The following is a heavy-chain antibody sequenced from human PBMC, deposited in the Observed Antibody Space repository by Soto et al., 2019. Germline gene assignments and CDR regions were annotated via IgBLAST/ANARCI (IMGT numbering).Heavy chain of an antibody. V-gene: IGHV3-43*01. CDR1: GFTFDDYT. J-gene: IGHJ5*02. D-gene: IGHD2-15*01. Sequence: GSLRLSCAASGFTFDDYTMHWVRQAPGKGLEWVSLISWDGGSTYYADSVKGRFTISRDNSKNSLYLQMNSLRTEDTALYYCAKNEYCSGGSCYSVRWFDPWGQGTLVTVSS. CDR3: AKNEYCSGGSCYSVRWFDP. CDR2: ISWDGGST.